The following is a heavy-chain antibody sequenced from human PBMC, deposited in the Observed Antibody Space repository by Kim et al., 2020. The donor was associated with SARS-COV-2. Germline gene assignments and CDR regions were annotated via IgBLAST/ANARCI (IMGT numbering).Heavy chain of an antibody. V-gene: IGHV3-30*18. J-gene: IGHJ6*02. D-gene: IGHD3-10*01. Sequence: GGSLRLSCAASGFTFSSYGMHWVRQAPGKGLEWVAVISYDGSNKYYAVSVKGRFTISRDNSKNTLYLQMNSLRAEDTAVYYCAKDSARYYGSGSYYWDYYYGMDVWGQGTTVTVYS. CDR1: GFTFSSYG. CDR2: ISYDGSNK. CDR3: AKDSARYYGSGSYYWDYYYGMDV.